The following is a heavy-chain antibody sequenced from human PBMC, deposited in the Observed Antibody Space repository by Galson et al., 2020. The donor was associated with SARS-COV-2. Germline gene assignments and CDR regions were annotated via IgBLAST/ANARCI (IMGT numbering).Heavy chain of an antibody. CDR1: GGSISSGGYY. D-gene: IGHD3-22*01. V-gene: IGHV4-31*03. Sequence: ETSETLSLTCPVSGGSISSGGYYWSWIRQHPGKGPAWIGYIYYSGRTSYNPSLKSRVTISVDTSKNQFSLKLSSVTAADTAVYYCTRVRTTMIVVVSTSDAFDIWGQGTMVTVSS. CDR2: IYYSGRT. CDR3: TRVRTTMIVVVSTSDAFDI. J-gene: IGHJ3*02.